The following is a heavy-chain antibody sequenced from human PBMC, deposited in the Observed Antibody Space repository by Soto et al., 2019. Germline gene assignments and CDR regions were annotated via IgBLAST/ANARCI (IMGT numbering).Heavy chain of an antibody. V-gene: IGHV3-23*01. CDR1: GFTFSSYA. J-gene: IGHJ4*02. CDR2: ISGSGGST. Sequence: GRSLRLSCAASGFTFSSYAMSWVRQAPGKGLEWVSSISGSGGSTYYADSVKGRFTISRDNSKNTLYLQMNSLRAEDTAVYYCLVLGTGTYSSTGYCGQGIMGTVSS. CDR3: LVLGTGTYSSTGY. D-gene: IGHD1-7*01.